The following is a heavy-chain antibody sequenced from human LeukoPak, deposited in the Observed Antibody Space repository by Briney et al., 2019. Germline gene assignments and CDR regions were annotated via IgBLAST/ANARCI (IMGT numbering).Heavy chain of an antibody. CDR1: GVSFSGYY. Sequence: SETLSLTCAVYGVSFSGYYWSWIRQPPGKGLEWVGEINHSGSTNYNPSLKSRVTISVDTSKNQFSLKLSSVTAADTAVYYCARGSGPYYFDYWGQGTLVTVSS. CDR3: ARGSGPYYFDY. CDR2: INHSGST. D-gene: IGHD6-19*01. V-gene: IGHV4-34*01. J-gene: IGHJ4*02.